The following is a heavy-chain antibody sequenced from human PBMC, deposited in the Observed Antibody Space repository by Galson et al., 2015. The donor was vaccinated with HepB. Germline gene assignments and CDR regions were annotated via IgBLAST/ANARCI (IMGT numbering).Heavy chain of an antibody. CDR2: ISYDGDTK. D-gene: IGHD2-15*01. CDR1: GFTFSGYA. J-gene: IGHJ4*02. CDR3: ARVVRILWWCQIDS. V-gene: IGHV3-30*04. Sequence: SLRLSCAASGFTFSGYAMHWVRQAPGKGLDWVAVISYDGDTKYYADSVKGRFTISRDNSKNMVYLQMNSLTADDTAVYYCARVVRILWWCQIDSWGQGTLVTVSS.